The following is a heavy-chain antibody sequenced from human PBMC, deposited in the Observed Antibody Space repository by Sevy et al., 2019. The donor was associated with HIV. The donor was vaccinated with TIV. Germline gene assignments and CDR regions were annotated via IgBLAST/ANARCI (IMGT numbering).Heavy chain of an antibody. CDR1: GFIFSSYS. V-gene: IGHV3-21*01. Sequence: GGSLRLSCAASGFIFSSYSMNWVHQAPGKGLEWVSSISSTSSYIYYADSVKGRFTTSRDNAKNSLYLQMNSLRVEDTAVYYCARVQDYYDSSGPVTWGQGTLVTVSS. CDR2: ISSTSSYI. J-gene: IGHJ5*02. CDR3: ARVQDYYDSSGPVT. D-gene: IGHD3-22*01.